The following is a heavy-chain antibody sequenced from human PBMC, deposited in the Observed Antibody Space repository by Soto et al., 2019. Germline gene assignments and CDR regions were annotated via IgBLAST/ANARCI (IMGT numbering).Heavy chain of an antibody. CDR3: AKVRDSISPSGHFDY. J-gene: IGHJ4*02. V-gene: IGHV3-23*01. CDR2: ISGSGGST. Sequence: GGSLRLSCGAAGFTCSGYAVSWVRQAPGKGLEWVSAISGSGGSTYYADSVKGRFTISRDNSKNTLYLQMNSLRAEDTAIYYCAKVRDSISPSGHFDYWGQGTLVTVSS. D-gene: IGHD3-22*01. CDR1: GFTCSGYA.